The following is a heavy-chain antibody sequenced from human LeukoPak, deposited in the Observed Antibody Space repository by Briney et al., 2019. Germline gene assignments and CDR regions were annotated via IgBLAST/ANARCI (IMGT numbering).Heavy chain of an antibody. CDR2: INHSGST. V-gene: IGHV4-34*01. CDR1: GGSFSGYY. D-gene: IGHD2-15*01. Sequence: SETLSLTCAVYGGSFSGYYWSWIRQPPGRGLDWIGEINHSGSTNYNPSLKSRVTISVDTSKNQFSLKLSSVTAADTALYYCARGSPLTIVVVVAATWLHGMDVWGQGTTVTVSS. J-gene: IGHJ6*02. CDR3: ARGSPLTIVVVVAATWLHGMDV.